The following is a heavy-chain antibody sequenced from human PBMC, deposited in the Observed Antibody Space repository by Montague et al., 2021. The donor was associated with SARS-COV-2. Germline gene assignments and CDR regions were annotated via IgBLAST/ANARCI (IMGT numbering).Heavy chain of an antibody. CDR3: ARRTYDILTGYDYGMDV. Sequence: PALVKPTQTLTLTCTLSGFSLSTSGMCVSWIRQPPGKALEWLARXDWDDDKYYSTSLKTRLTISKDTSKNQVVLTMTNMDPVDTATYYCARRTYDILTGYDYGMDVWGQGTTVTVSS. J-gene: IGHJ6*02. D-gene: IGHD3-9*01. V-gene: IGHV2-70*11. CDR1: GFSLSTSGMC. CDR2: XDWDDDK.